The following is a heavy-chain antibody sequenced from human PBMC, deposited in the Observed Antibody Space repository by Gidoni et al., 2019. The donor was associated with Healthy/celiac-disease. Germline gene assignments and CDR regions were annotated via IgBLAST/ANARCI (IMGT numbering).Heavy chain of an antibody. CDR2: IGTAGDT. CDR1: GFTFSSYD. J-gene: IGHJ6*02. CDR3: ARDSGPSYGMDV. V-gene: IGHV3-13*01. Sequence: EVQLVESGGGLVQPGGSLRLSCAASGFTFSSYDMHWVRQATGKGLEWVSAIGTAGDTYYPGSVKGRFTISRENAKNSLYLQMNSLRAGDTAVYYCARDSGPSYGMDVWGQGTTVTVSS.